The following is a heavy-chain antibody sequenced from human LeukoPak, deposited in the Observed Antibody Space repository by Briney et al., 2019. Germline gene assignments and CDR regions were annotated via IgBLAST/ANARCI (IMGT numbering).Heavy chain of an antibody. V-gene: IGHV4-4*07. CDR3: ARDRGTWNDDGFDY. Sequence: PSETLSLTCTVSGYSISSGYYWGWIRQPAGKGLEWIGRIYISGSTNYNPSLKSRATMSVDTSKNQFSLKLSSVTAADTAVYYCARDRGTWNDDGFDYWGQGTLVTVSS. J-gene: IGHJ4*02. D-gene: IGHD1-1*01. CDR1: GYSISSGYY. CDR2: IYISGST.